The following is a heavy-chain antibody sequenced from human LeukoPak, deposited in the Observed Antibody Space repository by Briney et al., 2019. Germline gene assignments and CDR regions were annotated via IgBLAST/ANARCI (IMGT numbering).Heavy chain of an antibody. J-gene: IGHJ5*02. V-gene: IGHV3-11*01. CDR3: ATDGAGFDT. CDR2: INIGGTNT. Sequence: GGSQRLSCAASGFSFSDYYMSWIRQAPGKGLEWLSYINIGGTNTHYADSVKGRFTISRDNAKKSLYLELTNLRAEDTAVYYCATDGAGFDTWGQGVLVTVSS. CDR1: GFSFSDYY.